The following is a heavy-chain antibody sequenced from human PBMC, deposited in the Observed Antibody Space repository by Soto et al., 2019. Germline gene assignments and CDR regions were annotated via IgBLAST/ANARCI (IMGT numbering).Heavy chain of an antibody. J-gene: IGHJ5*02. CDR2: IYYSGST. CDR3: AREEGGGYDHRWFDP. CDR1: GGSISGYY. V-gene: IGHV4-59*12. Sequence: PSETLSLTCTVSGGSISGYYWSWIRQPPEKGLEWIGYIYYSGSTNYNPFLKSRVTISVDTSKNQFSLKLSSVTAADTAVYYCAREEGGGYDHRWFDPWGQGTLVTAPQ. D-gene: IGHD5-12*01.